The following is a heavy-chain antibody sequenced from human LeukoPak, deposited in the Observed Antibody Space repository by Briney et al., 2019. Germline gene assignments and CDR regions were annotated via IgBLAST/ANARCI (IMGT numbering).Heavy chain of an antibody. V-gene: IGHV4-59*01. J-gene: IGHJ4*02. CDR3: ARVDDYGDYFFDY. D-gene: IGHD4-17*01. Sequence: PSGTLSLTCTVSGGSISSYYWSWIRQPPGKGLEWIGYIYYSGSTNYNPSLKSRVTISVDTSKNQFSLKLSSVTAADTAVYYCARVDDYGDYFFDYWGQGTLVTVSS. CDR1: GGSISSYY. CDR2: IYYSGST.